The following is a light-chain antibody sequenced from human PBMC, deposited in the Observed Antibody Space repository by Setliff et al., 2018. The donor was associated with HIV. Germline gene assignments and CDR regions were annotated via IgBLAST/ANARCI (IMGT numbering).Light chain of an antibody. CDR2: DVT. V-gene: IGLV2-11*01. CDR3: SSFAGRLHV. J-gene: IGLJ1*01. CDR1: SSDVGSYNY. Sequence: QSVLTQSRSVSGSPGQSVTIPCPGTSSDVGSYNYVTWYQQHPGKVPKLMIYDVTRRPSGVPDRFSGSRSGNTASLTISGLQAEDEADYYCSSFAGRLHVFGTGTKVTVL.